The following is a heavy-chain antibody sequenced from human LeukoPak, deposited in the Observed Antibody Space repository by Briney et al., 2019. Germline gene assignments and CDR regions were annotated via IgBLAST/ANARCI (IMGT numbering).Heavy chain of an antibody. V-gene: IGHV4-30-2*01. Sequence: SGTLSLTCAVSGGSISSGGYSWSWIRQPPGKGLEWIGYIYHSGSTYYNPSLKSRVTISVDRSKNQFSLKLSSVTAADTAVYYCAASNSGYDWFDYWGQGTLVTVSS. J-gene: IGHJ4*02. CDR1: GGSISSGGYS. D-gene: IGHD5-12*01. CDR3: AASNSGYDWFDY. CDR2: IYHSGST.